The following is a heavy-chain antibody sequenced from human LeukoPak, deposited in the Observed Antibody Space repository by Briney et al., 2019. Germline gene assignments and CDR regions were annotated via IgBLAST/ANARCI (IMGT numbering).Heavy chain of an antibody. J-gene: IGHJ4*02. CDR2: IYYSGST. CDR3: ARGRSGSYMSPDLWY. Sequence: PSETLSLTCTVSGGSISSSSYYWGWIRQPPGKGLEWIGSIYYSGSTYYNPSLKSRVTISVGTSKNQFSLKLSSVTAADTAVYYCARGRSGSYMSPDLWYWGQGTLVTVSS. D-gene: IGHD1-26*01. V-gene: IGHV4-39*07. CDR1: GGSISSSSYY.